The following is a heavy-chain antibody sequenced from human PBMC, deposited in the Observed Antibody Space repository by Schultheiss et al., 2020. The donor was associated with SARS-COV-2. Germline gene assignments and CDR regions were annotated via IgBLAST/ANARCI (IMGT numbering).Heavy chain of an antibody. D-gene: IGHD3-10*01. CDR1: GYTFTSYD. J-gene: IGHJ6*02. Sequence: ASVKVSCKASGYTFTSYDINWVRQATGQGLEWMGWMNPNSGNTGYAQKFQGRVTITADKSTSTAYMELSSLRSEDTAVYYCARLVVRRGVITLPHIYGMDVWGQGTTVTVSS. V-gene: IGHV1-8*01. CDR3: ARLVVRRGVITLPHIYGMDV. CDR2: MNPNSGNT.